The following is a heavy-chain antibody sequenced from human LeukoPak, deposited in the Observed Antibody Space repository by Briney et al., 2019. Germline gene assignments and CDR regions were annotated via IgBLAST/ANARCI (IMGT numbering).Heavy chain of an antibody. CDR1: GGSISSYY. CDR2: IHTSGNT. V-gene: IGHV4-4*07. D-gene: IGHD1-26*01. Sequence: SETLSLTCSVSGGSISSYYWSWIRQPAGKGLEWIGRIHTSGNTNYNPSLKSRVTISVDKSKIQFSLKLSSVTAADTAGYYCARGLVGTTGEQNWFDPWGQGTLVTVSS. J-gene: IGHJ5*02. CDR3: ARGLVGTTGEQNWFDP.